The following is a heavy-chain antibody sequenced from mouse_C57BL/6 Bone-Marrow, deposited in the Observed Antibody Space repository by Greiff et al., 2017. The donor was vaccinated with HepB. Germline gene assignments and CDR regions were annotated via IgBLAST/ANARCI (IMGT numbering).Heavy chain of an antibody. J-gene: IGHJ4*01. CDR2: IDPENGDT. Sequence: VQLQQSGAELVRPGASVKLSCTASGFNIKDDYMYWVKQRPEQGLEWIGWIDPENGDTEYDSKFQGKATITADTSSNTAYLQLSSLTSEDTAVSYCTSVNDGYYWNAMDYWGQGASVTVSS. CDR1: GFNIKDDY. D-gene: IGHD2-3*01. CDR3: TSVNDGYYWNAMDY. V-gene: IGHV14-4*01.